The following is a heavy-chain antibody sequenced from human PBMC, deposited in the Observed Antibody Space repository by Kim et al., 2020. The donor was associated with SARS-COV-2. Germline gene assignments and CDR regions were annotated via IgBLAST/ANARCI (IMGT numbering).Heavy chain of an antibody. CDR3: ARDRGGCYAFIFDY. CDR1: GFTFSSYA. Sequence: GGSLRLSCAASGFTFSSYAMHWVRQAPGKGLEWVAVISYDGSNKYYADSVKGRFTISRDNSKNTLYLQMNSLRAEDTAVYYCARDRGGCYAFIFDYWGQGTLVTVSS. V-gene: IGHV3-30*04. J-gene: IGHJ4*02. D-gene: IGHD3-16*01. CDR2: ISYDGSNK.